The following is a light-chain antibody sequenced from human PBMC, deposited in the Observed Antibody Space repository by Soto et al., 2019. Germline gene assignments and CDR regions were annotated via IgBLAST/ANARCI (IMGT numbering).Light chain of an antibody. CDR3: QSYDSSLSGYV. Sequence: QSVLTQPPSVSGAPGQRVTISCTGSSSNIGAGYDVHWYQQLPGTAPKLLIYGNSNRPSGVPDRCSGSKSGTSAYLAITGLQAEDEADYYCQSYDSSLSGYVFGTGTKLTVL. CDR2: GNS. CDR1: SSNIGAGYD. J-gene: IGLJ1*01. V-gene: IGLV1-40*01.